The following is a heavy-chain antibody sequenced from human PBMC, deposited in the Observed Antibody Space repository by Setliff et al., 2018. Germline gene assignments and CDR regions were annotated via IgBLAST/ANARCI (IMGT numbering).Heavy chain of an antibody. V-gene: IGHV3-7*01. CDR3: FGAGTCSY. J-gene: IGHJ4*02. CDR2: INPHASEK. CDR1: GFSYSNCW. Sequence: GGSLRLSCTASGFSYSNCWVSWVRQAPGKGLEWLASINPHASEKYYVDSVKGRFTISRDNAKNSLSLQMNNLRTEGTAVYYCFGAGTCSYWGQGTLVTVSS. D-gene: IGHD2-15*01.